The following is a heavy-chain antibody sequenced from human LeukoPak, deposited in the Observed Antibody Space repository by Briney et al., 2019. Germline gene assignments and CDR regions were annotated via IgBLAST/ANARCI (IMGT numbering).Heavy chain of an antibody. J-gene: IGHJ6*02. CDR2: IYYSGST. D-gene: IGHD3-10*01. V-gene: IGHV4-59*01. CDR3: ARDTTSRGEELLWFGDPGDNGMDV. Sequence: SETLPLTCTVSAGSISSYYWSWVRQPPGRGLEWIGYIYYSGSTNYNPSLKSRVTISVDTSKNQSSLKLSSVTAADTAEYYCARDTTSRGEELLWFGDPGDNGMDVWGQGTTVTVSS. CDR1: AGSISSYY.